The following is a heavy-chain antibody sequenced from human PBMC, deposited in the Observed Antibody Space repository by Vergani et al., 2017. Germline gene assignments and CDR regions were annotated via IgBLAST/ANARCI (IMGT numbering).Heavy chain of an antibody. CDR1: GFTFSNYA. Sequence: EVQLVESGGGLVQPGGSLRLSCAASGFTFSNYAMSWVRQAPGKGLEWVSAISAGAGTTYYADSVKGRFTISRDNSKNTLYLQMNSLRAEDTAVYYCAKDRIVGAINFDYWGQGTLVTVSS. D-gene: IGHD1-26*01. CDR2: ISAGAGTT. V-gene: IGHV3-23*04. J-gene: IGHJ4*02. CDR3: AKDRIVGAINFDY.